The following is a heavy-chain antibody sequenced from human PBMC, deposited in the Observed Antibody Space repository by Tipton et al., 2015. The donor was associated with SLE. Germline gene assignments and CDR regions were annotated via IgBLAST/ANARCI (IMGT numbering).Heavy chain of an antibody. CDR1: GDSISSYY. V-gene: IGHV4-59*01. CDR2: VYYSGGT. J-gene: IGHJ6*03. Sequence: TLSLTCTISGDSISSYYWNWIRQPPGKGLEWLGYVYYSGGTNYNPSVRSRVTISVDTSKNQFSLQLTSVTAADTAVYYCARAEMTTEGSVFYYYVDVCGKGTTVTVSS. CDR3: ARAEMTTEGSVFYYYVDV. D-gene: IGHD5-24*01.